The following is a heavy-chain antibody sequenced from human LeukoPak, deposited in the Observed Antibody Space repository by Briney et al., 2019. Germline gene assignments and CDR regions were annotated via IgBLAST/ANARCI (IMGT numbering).Heavy chain of an antibody. Sequence: GESLKISCQGSGYSFTTYWIGWVRQMPGKGLEWVGIIYPGDSDTRYSPSFQGQVTLSADKSISTAYLQWSSLKASDTAMYYCARQSIAVAGAFDYWGQGTLVTVSS. D-gene: IGHD6-19*01. CDR3: ARQSIAVAGAFDY. V-gene: IGHV5-51*01. J-gene: IGHJ4*02. CDR1: GYSFTTYW. CDR2: IYPGDSDT.